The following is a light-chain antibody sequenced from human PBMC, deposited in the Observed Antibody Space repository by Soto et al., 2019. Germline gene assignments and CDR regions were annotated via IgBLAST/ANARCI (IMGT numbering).Light chain of an antibody. Sequence: EIVLTQSPGTLSLSPGERATLSCRASQSVNNDYLAWYQQRPGQAPSLLIYGASSRATGIPDRFSGSGSGTDFTLTISGLQPEDFAVYYCQQYGCSKLTFGGGSKVEIK. CDR1: QSVNNDY. CDR2: GAS. V-gene: IGKV3-20*01. CDR3: QQYGCSKLT. J-gene: IGKJ4*01.